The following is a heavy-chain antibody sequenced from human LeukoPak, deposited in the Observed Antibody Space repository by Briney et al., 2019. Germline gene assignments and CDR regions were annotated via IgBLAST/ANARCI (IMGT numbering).Heavy chain of an antibody. CDR3: ARENWNTLAFDI. CDR2: INTDGSST. Sequence: GGSLRLSCVASGFTFSSYWMHWVRQAPGKGLVWVSRINTDGSSTSYADSVKGRFTISRDNPKNTLYLQMNSLRAEDTAVYYCARENWNTLAFDIWGQGTMVTVSS. V-gene: IGHV3-74*01. J-gene: IGHJ3*02. D-gene: IGHD1/OR15-1a*01. CDR1: GFTFSSYW.